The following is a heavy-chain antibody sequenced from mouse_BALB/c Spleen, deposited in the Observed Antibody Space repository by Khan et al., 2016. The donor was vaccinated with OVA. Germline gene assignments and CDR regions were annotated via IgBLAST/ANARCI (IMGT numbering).Heavy chain of an antibody. CDR1: GFTFSNFW. CDR2: ISSKSNTYAT. V-gene: IGHV6-6*02. D-gene: IGHD2-3*01. Sequence: EVKLEVSGGCLVQPGGSMKLSCVASGFTFSNFWMNWVRQSPEQALEWAADISSKSNTYATHYAESVTGRFTISRDDSKSSVYLQMNNLRAEDTGSEYGSRPGGYYAWFAYWGQGTLVTVSA. CDR3: SRPGGYYAWFAY. J-gene: IGHJ3*01.